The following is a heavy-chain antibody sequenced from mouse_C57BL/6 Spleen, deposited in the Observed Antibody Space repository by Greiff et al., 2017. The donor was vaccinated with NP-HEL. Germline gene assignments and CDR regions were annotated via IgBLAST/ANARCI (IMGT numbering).Heavy chain of an antibody. Sequence: MLVESGGGLVKPGGSLKLSCAASGFTFSSYAMSWVRQTLEKRLEWVATISDGGSYTYYPDNVQGRFTISRDNAKKNLYLQMSHLKAEDTAMYYCARVYDGYYYYFDYWGQGTTLTVSS. V-gene: IGHV5-4*03. CDR2: ISDGGSYT. CDR3: ARVYDGYYYYFDY. D-gene: IGHD2-3*01. J-gene: IGHJ2*01. CDR1: GFTFSSYA.